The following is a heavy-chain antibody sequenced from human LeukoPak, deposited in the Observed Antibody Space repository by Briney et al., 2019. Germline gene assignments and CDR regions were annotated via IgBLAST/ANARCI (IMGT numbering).Heavy chain of an antibody. CDR3: ARGRVGSGSPGYMDV. CDR1: GGTFIRYP. D-gene: IGHD1-26*01. J-gene: IGHJ6*03. V-gene: IGHV1-69*13. CDR2: IIRTSGTA. Sequence: SVKVSCKASGGTFIRYPITWVRQDPGQGLEWLGGIIRTSGTANYAQRFQGRVTIPADESTTTAYLELRSLSPENTAVYYCARGRVGSGSPGYMDVWGKGTTVTV.